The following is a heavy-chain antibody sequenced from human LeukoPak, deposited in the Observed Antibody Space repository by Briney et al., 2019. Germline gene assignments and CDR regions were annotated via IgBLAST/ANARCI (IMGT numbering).Heavy chain of an antibody. CDR1: GFSLSTSGVG. D-gene: IGHD1/OR15-1a*01. Sequence: ESGPTLVEPTQTLTLTCTFSGFSLSTSGVGVGWIRQPPGKALEWIAVIYWDDDKRYNTSLKSRPTIFKETSKNQLLLKMTNMDPVDTGTYYCAHRRPGHLTGWDNSYFDNWGPGTLVTVSS. J-gene: IGHJ4*03. CDR2: IYWDDDK. CDR3: AHRRPGHLTGWDNSYFDN. V-gene: IGHV2-5*02.